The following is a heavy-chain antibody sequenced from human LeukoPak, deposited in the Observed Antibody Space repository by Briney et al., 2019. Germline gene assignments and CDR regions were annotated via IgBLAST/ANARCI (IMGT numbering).Heavy chain of an antibody. CDR2: IQPDGRQT. D-gene: IGHD3/OR15-3a*01. J-gene: IGHJ4*02. CDR3: ARFGQSFPL. Sequence: GGSPRLSCVASGFTFGHDWMTWVRQAPGEGLEWVGNIQPDGRQTMYVDSVKGRFSISRDNAKNSLYLHMNSLRADDTAVYYCARFGQSFPLWGRGTMVTISS. V-gene: IGHV3-7*01. CDR1: GFTFGHDW.